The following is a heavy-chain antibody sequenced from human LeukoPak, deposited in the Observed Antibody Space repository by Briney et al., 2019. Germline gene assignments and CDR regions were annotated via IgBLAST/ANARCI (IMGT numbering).Heavy chain of an antibody. V-gene: IGHV3-23*01. D-gene: IGHD3-9*01. CDR1: GFTFSSYA. J-gene: IGHJ4*02. CDR3: AKAGYDILTGSPRYFDY. Sequence: GGSLRLSCAASGFTFSSYAMSWVRQAPGKGLEWVSAISGSGGSTYYADSVKGRFTISRDNSKNTLYLQMNSLRAEDTAVHYCAKAGYDILTGSPRYFDYWGQGTLVTVSS. CDR2: ISGSGGST.